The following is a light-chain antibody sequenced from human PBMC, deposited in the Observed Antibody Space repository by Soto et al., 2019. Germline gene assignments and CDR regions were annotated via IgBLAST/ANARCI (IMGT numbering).Light chain of an antibody. Sequence: EIVMTQSPVTLSVSPGERATLSCRASQTIRSDLAWYQQKPGQAPRLLISDASTRATGIPARFNGSGSGTEFTLAISSLQSEDFAVYFCQQYDNLPLTFGPGTKVDIK. J-gene: IGKJ3*01. V-gene: IGKV3-15*01. CDR1: QTIRSD. CDR2: DAS. CDR3: QQYDNLPLT.